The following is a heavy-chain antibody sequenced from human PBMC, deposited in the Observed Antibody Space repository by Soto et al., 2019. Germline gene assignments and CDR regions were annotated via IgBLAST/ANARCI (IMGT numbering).Heavy chain of an antibody. Sequence: PGGSLRLSCTASGFTFSSYSMNWARQAPGKGLEWVSSIRGVDNNKYYAASVKGRFTISRDNAKNSLFLHLSCLTADDTAVYYCARDRVRGALPQYGMDVRGQGTTVTVSS. J-gene: IGHJ6*02. CDR1: GFTFSSYS. CDR2: IRGVDNNK. V-gene: IGHV3-21*01. CDR3: ARDRVRGALPQYGMDV. D-gene: IGHD3-10*01.